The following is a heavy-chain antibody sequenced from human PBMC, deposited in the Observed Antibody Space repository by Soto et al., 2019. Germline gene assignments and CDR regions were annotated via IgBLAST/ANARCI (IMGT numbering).Heavy chain of an antibody. CDR2: MNPNSGNT. J-gene: IGHJ4*02. CDR3: ARAPAWGSSYDPYYFDY. Sequence: QVQLVQSGAEVKKPGASVKVSCKASGYTFTSYDINWVRQATGQGLEWMGWMNPNSGNTGYAQKFQGRVTMTRNTSISTAYMELSSLRSEDTAVYYCARAPAWGSSYDPYYFDYWGQGTLVTVSS. CDR1: GYTFTSYD. D-gene: IGHD5-12*01. V-gene: IGHV1-8*01.